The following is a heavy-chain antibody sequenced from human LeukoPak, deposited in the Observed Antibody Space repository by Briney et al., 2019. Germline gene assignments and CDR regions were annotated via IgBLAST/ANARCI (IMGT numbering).Heavy chain of an antibody. D-gene: IGHD5-24*01. CDR2: IYTSGST. CDR3: ARIEEMATLFDY. CDR1: GGSISSGSYY. V-gene: IGHV4-61*02. Sequence: SQTLSLTCTVSGGSISSGSYYWSWIRQPAGKGLEWIGRIYTSGSTNYNPSLKSRVTISVDTSKNQFSLKLSSVTAADTAVYYCARIEEMATLFDYWGQGTLVTVSS. J-gene: IGHJ4*02.